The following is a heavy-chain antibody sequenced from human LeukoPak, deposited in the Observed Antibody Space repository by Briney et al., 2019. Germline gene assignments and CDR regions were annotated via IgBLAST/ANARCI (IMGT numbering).Heavy chain of an antibody. V-gene: IGHV4-34*01. CDR1: GGSFSGYY. J-gene: IGHJ5*02. CDR2: FYHSGST. D-gene: IGHD4-11*01. CDR3: ARHDFYSNYPHNWFDP. Sequence: KPSETLSLTCAVYGGSFSGYYWSWIRQPPGKGLEWIGSFYHSGSTYYNPSLKSRVTISVDTSKNQFSLKLSSVTAADTAVYYCARHDFYSNYPHNWFDPWGQGTLVTVSS.